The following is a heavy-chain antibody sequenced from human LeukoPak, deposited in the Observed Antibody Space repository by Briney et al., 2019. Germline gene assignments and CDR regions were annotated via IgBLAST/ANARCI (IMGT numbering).Heavy chain of an antibody. J-gene: IGHJ4*02. CDR2: ISGSSSYI. V-gene: IGHV3-21*01. D-gene: IGHD6-6*01. Sequence: GGSLRLSCAASGFTFSSYSMNWVRQAPGKGLEWVSSISGSSSYIYYADSVKGRFTISRDNAKNSLYLQMNSLRAEDAAVYYCARDSHPYSSSSGCDYWGQGTLVTVSS. CDR3: ARDSHPYSSSSGCDY. CDR1: GFTFSSYS.